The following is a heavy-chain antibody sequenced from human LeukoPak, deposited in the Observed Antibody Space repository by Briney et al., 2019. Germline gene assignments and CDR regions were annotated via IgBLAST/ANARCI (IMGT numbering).Heavy chain of an antibody. CDR3: ARRGYGIAAAGTGGSDY. Sequence: ASVKVSCKASGYTFTGYYMHWVRQAPGQGLEWMGWINPNSGGTNYAQTFQGRVTMTRDTSISTAYMELSRLRSDDTAVYYCARRGYGIAAAGTGGSDYWGQGTLVTVSS. J-gene: IGHJ4*02. D-gene: IGHD6-13*01. CDR2: INPNSGGT. CDR1: GYTFTGYY. V-gene: IGHV1-2*02.